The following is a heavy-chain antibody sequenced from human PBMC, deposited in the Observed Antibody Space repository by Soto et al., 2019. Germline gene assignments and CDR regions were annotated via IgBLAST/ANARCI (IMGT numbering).Heavy chain of an antibody. Sequence: ASVKVSCKASGYTFTSYDINWVRQATGQGLEWMGWMNPNSGNTGYAQKFQGRVTMTRNTSISTAYMELSSLRSEDTAVYYCAKIPPITMIVVVTDFDYWGQGTLVTVSS. CDR1: GYTFTSYD. J-gene: IGHJ4*02. CDR3: AKIPPITMIVVVTDFDY. D-gene: IGHD3-22*01. CDR2: MNPNSGNT. V-gene: IGHV1-8*01.